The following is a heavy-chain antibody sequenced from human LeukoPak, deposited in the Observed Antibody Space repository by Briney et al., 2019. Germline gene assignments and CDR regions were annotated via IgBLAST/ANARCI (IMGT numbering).Heavy chain of an antibody. D-gene: IGHD4-17*01. J-gene: IGHJ4*02. CDR3: ARAPYGRADY. V-gene: IGHV1-46*01. CDR2: INPSGGST. Sequence: ASVKVSCKASGYTFTSYYMHWVRQAPGQGLEWMGIINPSGGSTSYAQKFQGRVTMTRDTSTSTVYMELRSLRSDDTAVYYCARAPYGRADYWGQGTLVTVSS. CDR1: GYTFTSYY.